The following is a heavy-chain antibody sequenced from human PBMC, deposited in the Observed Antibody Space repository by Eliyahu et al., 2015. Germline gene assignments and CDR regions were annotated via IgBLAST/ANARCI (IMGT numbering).Heavy chain of an antibody. V-gene: IGHV5-51*03. CDR3: ARRRFRDGVNAQLDY. J-gene: IGHJ4*02. CDR1: GYSFTSYW. Sequence: EVQLVQSGAEVKKPGESLKISCKGPGYSFTSYWIGWVRQMPGKGLEWMGIIYPGDSDTRYSPSFQGQVTISADKSISTAYLQWSSLKASDTAMYYCARRRFRDGVNAQLDYWGQGTLVTVSS. CDR2: IYPGDSDT. D-gene: IGHD5-24*01.